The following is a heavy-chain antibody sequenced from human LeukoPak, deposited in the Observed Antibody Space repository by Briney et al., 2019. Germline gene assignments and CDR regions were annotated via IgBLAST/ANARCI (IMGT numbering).Heavy chain of an antibody. CDR2: ISPYNGNT. CDR1: GYTFTNYG. V-gene: IGHV1-18*01. D-gene: IGHD3-22*01. J-gene: IGHJ4*02. CDR3: TRGITLILVVSPTDGGAFDN. Sequence: ASVKVSCKASGYTFTNYGISWVRQAPGQGLEWMGWISPYNGNTNYAQKLQGRVTMTTDTSTSTAYMELRSLRSDDTAVYYCTRGITLILVVSPTDGGAFDNWGQGTLVTVSS.